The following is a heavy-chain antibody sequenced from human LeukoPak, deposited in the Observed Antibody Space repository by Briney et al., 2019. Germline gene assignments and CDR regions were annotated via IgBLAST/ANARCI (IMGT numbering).Heavy chain of an antibody. Sequence: PSETLSLTCTVSGGSISSSSYYWGWIRQPPGKGLEWIGSIYYSRSTYYNPSLKSRVTISLDTSKNQFSLKLSSVTAADTAVYYCARVQSRLSWFDPWGQGTLVTVSS. CDR2: IYYSRST. V-gene: IGHV4-39*07. J-gene: IGHJ5*02. CDR3: ARVQSRLSWFDP. CDR1: GGSISSSSYY.